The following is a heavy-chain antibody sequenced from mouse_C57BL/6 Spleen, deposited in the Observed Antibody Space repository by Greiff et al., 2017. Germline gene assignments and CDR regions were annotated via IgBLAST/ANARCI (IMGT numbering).Heavy chain of an antibody. J-gene: IGHJ1*03. D-gene: IGHD1-1*01. V-gene: IGHV1-64*01. Sequence: VQRVESGAELVKPGASVKLSCKASGYTFTSYWMHWVKQRPGQGLEWIGMIHPNSGSTNYNEKFKSKATLTVDKSSSTAYMQLSSLTSEDSAVYYCAREYYYGSGYFDVWGTGTTVTVSS. CDR1: GYTFTSYW. CDR3: AREYYYGSGYFDV. CDR2: IHPNSGST.